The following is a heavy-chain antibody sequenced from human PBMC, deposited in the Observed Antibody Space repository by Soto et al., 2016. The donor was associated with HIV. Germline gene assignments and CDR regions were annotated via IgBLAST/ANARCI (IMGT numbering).Heavy chain of an antibody. CDR1: GYTFTSYD. CDR3: ARPITYYYGSGSYTYGMDV. Sequence: QVQLVQSGAGVKKPGASVKVSCKASGYTFTSYDINWVRQATGQGLEWMGWMNPNSGNTGYAQKFQGRVTITRNTSISTAYMELSSLRSEDTAVYYCARPITYYYGSGSYTYGMDVWGQGTTVTVSS. CDR2: MNPNSGNT. J-gene: IGHJ6*02. V-gene: IGHV1-8*03. D-gene: IGHD3-10*01.